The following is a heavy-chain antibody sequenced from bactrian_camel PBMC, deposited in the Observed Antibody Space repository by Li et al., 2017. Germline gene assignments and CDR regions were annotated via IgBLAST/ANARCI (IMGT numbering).Heavy chain of an antibody. Sequence: VQLVESGGVSVQAGGTLRLSCEASGDTSGTYCMGWFRQAPGKEREEVAGIEGDGSTNYVDFARDRFTISRDNAKNTAYLQIINLTPEDTGVYTCVAETWVGYCPDFFTYWGQGTQVTVS. V-gene: IGHV3S55*01. D-gene: IGHD3*01. CDR2: IEGDGST. J-gene: IGHJ4*01. CDR1: GDTSGTYC. CDR3: VAETWVGYCPDFFTY.